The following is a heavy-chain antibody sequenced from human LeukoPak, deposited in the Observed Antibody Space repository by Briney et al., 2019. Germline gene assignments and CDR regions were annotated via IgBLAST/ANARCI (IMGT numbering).Heavy chain of an antibody. D-gene: IGHD3-9*01. CDR1: GYTFTSYD. Sequence: ASVKVSCKASGYTFTSYDINWVRQATGQGLEWMGWMNPNSGNTGYAQKFQGRVTMTRNTSISTAYVELSSLRSEDTAVYYCARGINILTGYYYYYGMDVWGQGTTVTVSS. J-gene: IGHJ6*02. CDR2: MNPNSGNT. CDR3: ARGINILTGYYYYYGMDV. V-gene: IGHV1-8*01.